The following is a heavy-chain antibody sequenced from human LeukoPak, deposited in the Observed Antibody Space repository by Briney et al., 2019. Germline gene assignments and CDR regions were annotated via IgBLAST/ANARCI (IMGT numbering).Heavy chain of an antibody. CDR1: EFTFDDYA. Sequence: GGSLRLSCAASEFTFDDYAMHWVRQAPGKGLEWVSGISWNSGSIGYADSVKGRFTISRDNAKNSLYLQMNSLRAEDTAVYYCAREPYYYGSGSYPYPFDYWGQGTLVTVSS. CDR2: ISWNSGSI. J-gene: IGHJ4*02. D-gene: IGHD3-10*01. V-gene: IGHV3-9*01. CDR3: AREPYYYGSGSYPYPFDY.